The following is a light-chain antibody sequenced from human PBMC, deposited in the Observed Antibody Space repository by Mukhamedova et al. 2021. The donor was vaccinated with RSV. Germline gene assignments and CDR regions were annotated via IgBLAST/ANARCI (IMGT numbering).Light chain of an antibody. CDR2: DAS. CDR1: DLGSY. Sequence: DLGSYKQWYQRRVHGKAPKLLIYDASNLETGVPSRFSGSGSGTDFTFTISSLQPEDIATYYCQQYDNLPLFGQGTKVEIK. CDR3: QQYDNLPL. J-gene: IGKJ1*01. V-gene: IGKV1-33*01.